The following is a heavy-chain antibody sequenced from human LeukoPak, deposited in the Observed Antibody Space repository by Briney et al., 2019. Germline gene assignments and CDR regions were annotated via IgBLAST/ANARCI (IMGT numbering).Heavy chain of an antibody. V-gene: IGHV3-9*03. Sequence: GRSLRLSCAASGFTFDDYAMHWVRQAPGKGLEWVSGISWNSGRIDYADSVKGRFTISRDNAKKSLYLQMNSLRAEDMALYYCATSSPGYSSGWLQHWGQGTLVTVSS. CDR1: GFTFDDYA. CDR2: ISWNSGRI. J-gene: IGHJ1*01. CDR3: ATSSPGYSSGWLQH. D-gene: IGHD6-19*01.